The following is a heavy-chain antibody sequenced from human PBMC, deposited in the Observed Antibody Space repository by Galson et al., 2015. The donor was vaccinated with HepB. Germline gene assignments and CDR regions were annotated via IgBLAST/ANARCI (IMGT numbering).Heavy chain of an antibody. Sequence: SLRLSCAASGFTFSSYSMNWVRQAPGKGLEWVSSISSSSSYIYYADSVKGRFTISRDNAKNSLYLQMNSLRAEDTAVYYCAGRGGHYYGSGSYYNSFDYWGQGTLVTVSS. CDR1: GFTFSSYS. CDR2: ISSSSSYI. D-gene: IGHD3-10*01. V-gene: IGHV3-21*01. CDR3: AGRGGHYYGSGSYYNSFDY. J-gene: IGHJ4*02.